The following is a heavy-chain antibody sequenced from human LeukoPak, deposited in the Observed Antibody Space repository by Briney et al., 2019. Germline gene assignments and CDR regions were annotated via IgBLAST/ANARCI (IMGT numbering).Heavy chain of an antibody. CDR1: GYSFTGYQ. CDR2: INPNSGGT. CDR3: ARVQQWLVPDDAFDI. Sequence: ASVKVSCKASGYSFTGYQMHWVRQAPGQGLEWMGWINPNSGGTNYAQKFQGRVTMTRDTSISTAYMELSRLRSDDTAVYYCARVQQWLVPDDAFDIWGQGTMVTVSS. J-gene: IGHJ3*02. V-gene: IGHV1-2*02. D-gene: IGHD6-19*01.